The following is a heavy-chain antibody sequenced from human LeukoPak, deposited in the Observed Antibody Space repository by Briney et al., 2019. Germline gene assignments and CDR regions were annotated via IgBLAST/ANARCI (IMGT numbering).Heavy chain of an antibody. CDR2: IRYDGSNK. Sequence: PGGSLRLSCAASGFTFSSYGMHWVRQAPGKGLEWVAFIRYDGSNKYYADSVKGRFTISRDNSKNTLYLQMNSLGAEDTAVYYCAKDPSVNWPDYWFDPWGQGTLVTVSS. D-gene: IGHD1-1*01. V-gene: IGHV3-30*02. CDR1: GFTFSSYG. CDR3: AKDPSVNWPDYWFDP. J-gene: IGHJ5*02.